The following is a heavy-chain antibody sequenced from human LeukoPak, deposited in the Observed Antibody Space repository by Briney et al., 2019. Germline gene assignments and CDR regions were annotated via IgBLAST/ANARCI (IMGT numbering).Heavy chain of an antibody. D-gene: IGHD5/OR15-5a*01. V-gene: IGHV3-21*01. CDR2: ISSSSSYI. CDR3: ARDLGSTEDAFDI. CDR1: GGSISSSS. Sequence: ETLSLTCTVSGGSISSSSYYWGWIRQAPGKGLEWVSSISSSSSYIYYADSVKGRFTIPRDNAKTSLYLQMNSLRAEDTAVYYCARDLGSTEDAFDIWGQGTMVTVSS. J-gene: IGHJ3*02.